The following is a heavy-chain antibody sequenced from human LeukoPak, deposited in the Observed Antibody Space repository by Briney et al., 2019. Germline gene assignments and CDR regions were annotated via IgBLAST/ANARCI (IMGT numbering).Heavy chain of an antibody. CDR1: GFTFSSYE. V-gene: IGHV3-48*03. CDR2: ISSSGSTI. Sequence: GGSLRLSCAASGFTFSSYEMNWVRQAPGKGLEWFSYISSSGSTIYYADSVKGRFTISRDNAKNSLYLQMNSLRAEDTAVYYCARVEYCGGDCSHFDYWGQGTLVTVSS. D-gene: IGHD2-21*02. CDR3: ARVEYCGGDCSHFDY. J-gene: IGHJ4*02.